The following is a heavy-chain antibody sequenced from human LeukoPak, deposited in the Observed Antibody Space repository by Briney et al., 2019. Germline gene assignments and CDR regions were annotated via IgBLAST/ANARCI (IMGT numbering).Heavy chain of an antibody. CDR2: IKEDGNEK. CDR1: GFTFSSYW. V-gene: IGHV3-7*01. Sequence: GGSQRLSCAASGFTFSSYWMSWVRQAPGKGLEWVANIKEDGNEKYYVDSVKGRFTISRDNAKNSLHLQMNSLRAEDTAVYYCARDPYDFWSGFDYWGQGTLVTVSS. D-gene: IGHD3-3*01. CDR3: ARDPYDFWSGFDY. J-gene: IGHJ4*02.